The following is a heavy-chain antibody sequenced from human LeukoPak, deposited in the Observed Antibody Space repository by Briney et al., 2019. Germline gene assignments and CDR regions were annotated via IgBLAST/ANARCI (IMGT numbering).Heavy chain of an antibody. CDR1: GFKFSRYT. J-gene: IGHJ4*02. CDR2: ITSSSSYI. Sequence: PGGSLTLSCAASGFKFSRYTMNWVRQAPGKGLEWVSSITSSSSYIYYADSVKGRFTISRDNAKNSLFLQMNSLRAADTAVYYCARLRSPGDFDYWGQGTLVTVSS. V-gene: IGHV3-21*04. D-gene: IGHD1-26*01. CDR3: ARLRSPGDFDY.